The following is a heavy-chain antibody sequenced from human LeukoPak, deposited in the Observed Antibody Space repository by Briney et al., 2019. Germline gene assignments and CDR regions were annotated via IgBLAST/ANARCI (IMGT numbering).Heavy chain of an antibody. J-gene: IGHJ4*02. CDR1: GGSFSGYY. D-gene: IGHD2-2*02. CDR2: INHSGST. CDR3: ARGWDIVVVPAAIQFDY. Sequence: PSETLSLTCAVYGGSFSGYYWSWIRQPPGKGLEWIGEINHSGSTNYNPSLKSRVTISVDTSKNQFSLKLSSVTAADAAVYYCARGWDIVVVPAAIQFDYWGQGTLVTVSS. V-gene: IGHV4-34*01.